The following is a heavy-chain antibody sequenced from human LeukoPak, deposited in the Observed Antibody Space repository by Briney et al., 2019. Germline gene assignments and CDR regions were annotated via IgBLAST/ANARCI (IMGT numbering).Heavy chain of an antibody. CDR1: GFTFSGSA. J-gene: IGHJ4*02. Sequence: GGSLRLSCATSGFTFSGSAMHWVRQAPGKGPEWVGRMRSKANDFATAYGASVQGRFIISRDDSKNTVYLEMNNLKTEDTAVYYCTVLWQQLVPVIRWGQGTLVIVSS. V-gene: IGHV3-73*01. CDR3: TVLWQQLVPVIR. D-gene: IGHD6-6*01. CDR2: MRSKANDFAT.